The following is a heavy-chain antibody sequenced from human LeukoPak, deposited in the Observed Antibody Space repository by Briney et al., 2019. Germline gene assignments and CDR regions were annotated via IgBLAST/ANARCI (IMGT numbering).Heavy chain of an antibody. V-gene: IGHV3-11*01. CDR1: GFTFSDYY. CDR3: ATASTVPAATFDP. Sequence: AGGSLRLSCAASGFTFSDYYMSWIRQAPGKGLEWVSYIGSSGSTIYYADSVKGRFTISRDNAKNSLYLQMNSLRAEDTAVYYCATASTVPAATFDPWGQGTLVTVSS. CDR2: IGSSGSTI. D-gene: IGHD2-2*01. J-gene: IGHJ5*02.